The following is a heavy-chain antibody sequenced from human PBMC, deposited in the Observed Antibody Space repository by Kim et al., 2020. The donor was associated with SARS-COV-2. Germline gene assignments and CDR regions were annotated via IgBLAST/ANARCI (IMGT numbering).Heavy chain of an antibody. CDR3: ARWSYCSGGSCYPSGWDY. V-gene: IGHV3-21*04. CDR2: ISSSSSYI. CDR1: GFTFSSYS. Sequence: GGSLRLSCAASGFTFSSYSMNWVRQAPGKGLEWVSSISSSSSYIYYADSVKGRFTISRDNAKNSLYLQMNSLRAEDTAVYYCARWSYCSGGSCYPSGWDYWGQGTLVTVSS. J-gene: IGHJ4*02. D-gene: IGHD2-15*01.